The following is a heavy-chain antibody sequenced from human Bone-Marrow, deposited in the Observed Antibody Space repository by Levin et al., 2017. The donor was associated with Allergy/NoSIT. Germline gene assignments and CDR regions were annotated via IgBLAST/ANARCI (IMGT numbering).Heavy chain of an antibody. CDR2: ITSGNTI. Sequence: GGSLRLSCVASGFTFSDSYMSWIRQAPGKGLEWISYITSGNTIYYADSVEGRFTLSRDNAKTSLYLQMNSLRAEDTAVYYCARTLYYNNRRFYLDYWGQGTLVTVSS. D-gene: IGHD4-11*01. V-gene: IGHV3-11*01. J-gene: IGHJ4*02. CDR3: ARTLYYNNRRFYLDY. CDR1: GFTFSDSY.